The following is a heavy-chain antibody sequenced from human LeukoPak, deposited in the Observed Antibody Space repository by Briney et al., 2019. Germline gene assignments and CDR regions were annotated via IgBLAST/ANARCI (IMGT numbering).Heavy chain of an antibody. V-gene: IGHV4-39*07. Sequence: SETLSLTCTVSGGSISSSSYYWGWIRQPPGKGLEWIGSIYYSGSTYYNPSLKSRVTISVDTSKNQFSLKLSSVTAADTAVYYCARGLWFAREWGQGTLVTVSS. D-gene: IGHD3-10*01. J-gene: IGHJ4*02. CDR3: ARGLWFARE. CDR1: GGSISSSSYY. CDR2: IYYSGST.